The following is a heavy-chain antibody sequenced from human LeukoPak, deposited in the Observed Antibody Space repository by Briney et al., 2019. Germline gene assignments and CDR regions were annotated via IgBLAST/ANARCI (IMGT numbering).Heavy chain of an antibody. CDR1: GFTFSSYA. V-gene: IGHV3-23*01. CDR2: ISTSGGST. Sequence: GGSLRLSCAASGFTFSSYAMSWVRQAPGKGLEWVSAISTSGGSTYYTDSVKGRFTISRDNSKSTLYLQMNSLRAEDTSVYYCAKDRFSSGCYYFDCWGQGTLVTVSS. J-gene: IGHJ4*02. CDR3: AKDRFSSGCYYFDC. D-gene: IGHD6-19*01.